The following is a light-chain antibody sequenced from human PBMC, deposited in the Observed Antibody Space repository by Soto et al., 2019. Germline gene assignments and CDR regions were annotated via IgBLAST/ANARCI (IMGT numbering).Light chain of an antibody. CDR1: QTISTF. CDR2: DAS. Sequence: DIQMTQSPSSLSASVGDRVTITCRSSQTISTFLHWFQQKPGKASNLLIYDASSLQSGVPSRFSGSGSGTDFTLTISSLQPEDFGTYYCQQTYSTFVSFGGGTK. J-gene: IGKJ4*01. V-gene: IGKV1-39*01. CDR3: QQTYSTFVS.